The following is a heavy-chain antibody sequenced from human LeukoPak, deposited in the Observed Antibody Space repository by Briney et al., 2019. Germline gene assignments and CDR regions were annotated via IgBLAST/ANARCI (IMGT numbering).Heavy chain of an antibody. D-gene: IGHD3-10*01. Sequence: GGSLRLSCAASGFIFSTYSMNWVRQAPGKGLEWVSTISSDNSIYYADSVKGRFIISRDNAKSSLYLQMNSLRDEDTAVYYCARALQFWFRDWGQGTLVTVSS. CDR1: GFIFSTYS. V-gene: IGHV3-48*02. J-gene: IGHJ4*02. CDR3: ARALQFWFRD. CDR2: ISSDNSI.